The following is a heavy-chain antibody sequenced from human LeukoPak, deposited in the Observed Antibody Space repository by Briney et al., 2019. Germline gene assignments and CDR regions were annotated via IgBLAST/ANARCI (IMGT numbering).Heavy chain of an antibody. Sequence: SVKVSCKASGGTFNNFAISWVRQAPGQGLEWVGGIIPMSGTANYAQKFQGRVTITADESTSTAYMELSSLRSEDTAVYYCARSQRSLIYYFDYWGQGTLVTVSS. CDR3: ARSQRSLIYYFDY. J-gene: IGHJ4*02. V-gene: IGHV1-69*13. D-gene: IGHD2-8*01. CDR1: GGTFNNFA. CDR2: IIPMSGTA.